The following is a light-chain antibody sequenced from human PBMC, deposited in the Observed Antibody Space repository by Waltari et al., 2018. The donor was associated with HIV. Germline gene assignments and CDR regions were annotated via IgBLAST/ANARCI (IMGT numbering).Light chain of an antibody. CDR3: QRFDTAPLT. CDR1: QGIRNS. V-gene: IGKV1-27*01. J-gene: IGKJ4*01. Sequence: DLQMTQSPSSLSASVGDRVTITCRASQGIRNSLAWYQQQPGKVPKLLIYAASSLQSGVPSRFSGSGSGSDFSLTISSLQPEDVATYYCQRFDTAPLTFGGGTRVEIK. CDR2: AAS.